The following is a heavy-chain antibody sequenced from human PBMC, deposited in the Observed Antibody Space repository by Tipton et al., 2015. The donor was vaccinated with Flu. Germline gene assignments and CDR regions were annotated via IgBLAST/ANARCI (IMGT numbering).Heavy chain of an antibody. CDR3: ARDGKTYYYESGGDY. J-gene: IGHJ4*02. CDR2: INPSGGSI. CDR1: GYTFTSYY. Sequence: QLLQSGAEVKKPGALVKVSCKASGYTFTSYYMHWVRQAPGKGPEWMGIINPSGGSISYAQKFQGRVTMTRDTSTSTVYMELSSLRAEDTAVYDCARDGKTYYYESGGDYWSQRTLVTVSS. D-gene: IGHD3-22*01. V-gene: IGHV1-46*01.